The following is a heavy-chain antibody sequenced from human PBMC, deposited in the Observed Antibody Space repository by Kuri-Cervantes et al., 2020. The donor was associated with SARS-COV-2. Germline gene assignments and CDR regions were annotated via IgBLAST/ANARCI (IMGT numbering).Heavy chain of an antibody. V-gene: IGHV3-64*01. CDR3: AREGPYCGGDCCLDY. CDR2: ISSNGGST. Sequence: GGSLRLSCAASGFTFSSYAMHWVRQAPGKGLEYVSAISSNGGSTYYANSVKGRFTISRDNSKNTLYLQMNSLRAEDTAVYYCAREGPYCGGDCCLDYWGQGTLVTVSS. D-gene: IGHD2-21*01. CDR1: GFTFSSYA. J-gene: IGHJ4*02.